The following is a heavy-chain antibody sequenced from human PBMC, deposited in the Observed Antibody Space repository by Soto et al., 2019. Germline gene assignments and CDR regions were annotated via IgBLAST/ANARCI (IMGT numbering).Heavy chain of an antibody. D-gene: IGHD3-16*02. CDR1: GGTFSIYA. CDR3: ARAGLLSGGVIGSLLDY. V-gene: IGHV1-69*13. Sequence: SLKVSCKASGGTFSIYAISWVRQAPGQGLEWMGGIIPIFGTANYAQKFQGRVTITADESTSTAYMELSSLRSEDTAVYYCARAGLLSGGVIGSLLDYWGQGTLVTVSS. J-gene: IGHJ4*02. CDR2: IIPIFGTA.